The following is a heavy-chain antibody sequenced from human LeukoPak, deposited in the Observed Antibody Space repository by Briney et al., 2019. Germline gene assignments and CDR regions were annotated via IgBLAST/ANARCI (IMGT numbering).Heavy chain of an antibody. V-gene: IGHV5-51*01. D-gene: IGHD2-21*02. Sequence: GESLKISCKGSGYSFTKYWIGWVRQMPGKGLEWMGIIYPGDPDTTYSPSFQGQVTISADKSISTAYLQWSSLRASDTAIYYCARRRGVTATLNYFDCWGEGTLVTVSS. CDR1: GYSFTKYW. J-gene: IGHJ4*02. CDR3: ARRRGVTATLNYFDC. CDR2: IYPGDPDT.